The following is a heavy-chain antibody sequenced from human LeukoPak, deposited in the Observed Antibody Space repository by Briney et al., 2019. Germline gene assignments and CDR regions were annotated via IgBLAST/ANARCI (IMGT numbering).Heavy chain of an antibody. D-gene: IGHD6-13*01. CDR1: GFTFSRHG. J-gene: IGHJ4*02. CDR2: ISGNGGTT. CDR3: AKRIHSSSWYAAFDS. V-gene: IGHV3-23*01. Sequence: GGSLRLSCAASGFTFSRHGMNWVRQAPGKGLEWVSFISGNGGTTYYADSVKGRFTISRDNSKNTLYLQMISLRAEDTALYYCAKRIHSSSWYAAFDSWGQGTLVTVSS.